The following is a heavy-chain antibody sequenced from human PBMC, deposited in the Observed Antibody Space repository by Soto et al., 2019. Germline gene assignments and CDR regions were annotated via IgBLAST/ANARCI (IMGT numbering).Heavy chain of an antibody. V-gene: IGHV6-1*01. J-gene: IGHJ4*02. D-gene: IGHD3-3*01. Sequence: SQTLSLTCAISGDSVSSNSAAWNWIRQSPSRGLEWLGRTYYRSKWYNDYAVSVKSRITVNPDTSKNQFSLQLNSVTPEDTAVYYCAREGPHYDFWSGYHAPFDYWGQGSLVTVSA. CDR2: TYYRSKWYN. CDR3: AREGPHYDFWSGYHAPFDY. CDR1: GDSVSSNSAA.